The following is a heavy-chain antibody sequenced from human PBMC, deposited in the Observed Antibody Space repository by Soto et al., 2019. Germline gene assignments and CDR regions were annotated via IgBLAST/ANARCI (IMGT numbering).Heavy chain of an antibody. CDR2: ISGSGGTT. Sequence: GGSLRLSCAASGFTFRNYAMTWVRQAPGKGLEWVSHISGSGGTTYYADSVKSRLTITKDTSKNQVVFTMTNMDPVDTATYYCAHKGDGYRGFKYWGQGTLVTVSS. CDR3: AHKGDGYRGFKY. D-gene: IGHD5-12*01. J-gene: IGHJ4*02. V-gene: IGHV3-23*01. CDR1: GFTFRNYA.